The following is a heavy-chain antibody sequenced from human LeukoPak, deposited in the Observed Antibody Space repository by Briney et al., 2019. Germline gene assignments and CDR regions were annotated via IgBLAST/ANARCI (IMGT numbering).Heavy chain of an antibody. J-gene: IGHJ4*02. CDR2: IIPILGIA. Sequence: ASVKVSCKASGGTFSSYAISWVRQAPGQGLEWMGRIIPILGIANYAQKFQGRVTITADKSTSTAYMELSSLRSEDTAVYYCARGHDYGGNLDYWGQGTLVTVSS. CDR3: ARGHDYGGNLDY. V-gene: IGHV1-69*04. D-gene: IGHD4-23*01. CDR1: GGTFSSYA.